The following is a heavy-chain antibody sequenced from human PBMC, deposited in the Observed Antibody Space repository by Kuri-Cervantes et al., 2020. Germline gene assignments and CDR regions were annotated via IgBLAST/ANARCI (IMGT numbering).Heavy chain of an antibody. CDR3: ARGHCSGGSCYDY. CDR1: GGSISSGGYY. J-gene: IGHJ4*02. D-gene: IGHD2-15*01. CDR2: IYYSGST. V-gene: IGHV4-31*02. Sequence: SCTVSGGSISSGGYYWSWIRQHPGKGLEWIGYIYYSGSTYYNPSLKSRVTISVDTSKNQFSLKLSSVTAADTAVYYCARGHCSGGSCYDYWGQGTLVTVSS.